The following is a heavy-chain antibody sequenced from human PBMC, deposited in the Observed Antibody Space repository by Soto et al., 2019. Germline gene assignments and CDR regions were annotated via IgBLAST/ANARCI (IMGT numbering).Heavy chain of an antibody. J-gene: IGHJ4*02. V-gene: IGHV1-3*01. D-gene: IGHD5-12*01. CDR3: ARAISGYVT. CDR1: GITYNTYA. CDR2: INAGNGDT. Sequence: QVQLVQSGAEMKKPGASVKLSCKASGITYNTYAIHWVRQAPGQGLEWMGWINAGNGDTRYSQNFQGRVTLTRDTSASTVYMDQDSLKFEDTGVYYCARAISGYVTWGQGTLVTVSS.